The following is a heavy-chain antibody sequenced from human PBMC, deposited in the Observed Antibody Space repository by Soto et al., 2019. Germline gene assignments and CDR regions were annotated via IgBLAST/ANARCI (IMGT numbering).Heavy chain of an antibody. Sequence: SETLSLTCAVYGGSFSVYYWSWIRQPPGKGLEWIGEINHSGSTNYNPSLKSRVTISVDTSKNQFSLKLSSVTAADTAVYYCARGYYDFWSGYFTAPPNWFDPWGQGTLVTVSS. CDR3: ARGYYDFWSGYFTAPPNWFDP. J-gene: IGHJ5*02. CDR1: GGSFSVYY. V-gene: IGHV4-34*09. CDR2: INHSGST. D-gene: IGHD3-3*01.